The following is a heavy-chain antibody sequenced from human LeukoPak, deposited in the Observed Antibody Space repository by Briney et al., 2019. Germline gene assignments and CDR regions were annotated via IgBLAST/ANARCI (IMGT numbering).Heavy chain of an antibody. CDR1: GFTVSSNF. CDR2: IYGGGST. CDR3: ARDQVYAFWSGRFDYYYYYMDV. V-gene: IGHV3-66*01. Sequence: GGSLRLSCAASGFTVSSNFMAWVRQAPGKGLEWVSVIYGGGSTFYADSVKGRSTISRDNSQNTMYLQMNGLRAEDTAVYYCARDQVYAFWSGRFDYYYYYMDVWGKGTTVTVSS. D-gene: IGHD3-3*01. J-gene: IGHJ6*03.